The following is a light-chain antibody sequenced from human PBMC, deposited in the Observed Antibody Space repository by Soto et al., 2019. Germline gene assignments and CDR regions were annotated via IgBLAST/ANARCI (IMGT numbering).Light chain of an antibody. V-gene: IGKV3-20*01. CDR1: LIVSSSY. CDR2: GAS. Sequence: EIVLTQSPGTLSLSPGERATLSCRASLIVSSSYLAWYQQKPGQAPRLLIYGASSRATGIPDRFSGSGSGTDFTLTISRLEPEDFAVYYCQQYGSSTITFGQGTRLEIK. CDR3: QQYGSSTIT. J-gene: IGKJ5*01.